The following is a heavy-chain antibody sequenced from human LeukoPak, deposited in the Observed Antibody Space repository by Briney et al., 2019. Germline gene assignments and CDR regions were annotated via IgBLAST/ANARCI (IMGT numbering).Heavy chain of an antibody. Sequence: GGSLRLSCAASGFTFSSYAMSWVRQAPGKGLEWVSAISGSGGSTYYADSVKGRFTISRDNSKNTLYLQMNSLRAEDTAVYYCAKADSYYYGSERWTTPFDYWGQGTLVTVSS. CDR3: AKADSYYYGSERWTTPFDY. D-gene: IGHD3-10*01. CDR1: GFTFSSYA. J-gene: IGHJ4*02. V-gene: IGHV3-23*01. CDR2: ISGSGGST.